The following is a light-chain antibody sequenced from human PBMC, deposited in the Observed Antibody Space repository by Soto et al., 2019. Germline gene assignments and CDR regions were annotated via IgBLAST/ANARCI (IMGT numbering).Light chain of an antibody. Sequence: EIVLTQSPGTLSLSPGERATLSCRASQSVSSSYLAWYQQKPGQAPRLLIYGASTRATGIPARFSGSGSGTEFTLTISSLQPEDFATYYCQQYNSYPYTFGQGTRLEIK. CDR3: QQYNSYPYT. V-gene: IGKV3-20*01. CDR2: GAS. J-gene: IGKJ5*01. CDR1: QSVSSSY.